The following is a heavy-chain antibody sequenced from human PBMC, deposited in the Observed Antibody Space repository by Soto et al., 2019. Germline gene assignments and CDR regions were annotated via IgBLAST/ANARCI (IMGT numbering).Heavy chain of an antibody. V-gene: IGHV4-59*01. CDR3: ARDISPKYYDILTGKMTGACDI. Sequence: QVQLQESGPGLVKPSETLSLTCTVSGCSISSYYWSWIRQPPGKGLEWIGYIYYSGSTNYNPSLKRGVTISVATSKNQFSLKMSSVTAADTAVYYCARDISPKYYDILTGKMTGACDIWGQGTMVTVSS. CDR2: IYYSGST. J-gene: IGHJ3*02. D-gene: IGHD3-9*01. CDR1: GCSISSYY.